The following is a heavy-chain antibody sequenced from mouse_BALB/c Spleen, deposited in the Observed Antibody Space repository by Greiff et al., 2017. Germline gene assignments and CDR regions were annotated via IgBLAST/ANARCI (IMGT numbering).Heavy chain of an antibody. J-gene: IGHJ3*01. V-gene: IGHV2-9*02. CDR3: ASPLSTMITTWFAY. Sequence: QVHVKQSGPGLVAPSQSLSITCTVSGFSLTSYGVHWVRQPPGKGLEWLGVIWAGGSTNYNSALMSRLSISKDNSKSQVFLKMNSLQTDDTAMYYCASPLSTMITTWFAYWGQGTLVTVSA. CDR1: GFSLTSYG. CDR2: IWAGGST. D-gene: IGHD2-4*01.